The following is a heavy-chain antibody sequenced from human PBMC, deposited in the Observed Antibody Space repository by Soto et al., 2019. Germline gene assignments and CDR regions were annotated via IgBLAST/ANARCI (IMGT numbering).Heavy chain of an antibody. CDR1: GFSFSTYA. Sequence: EVQLLESGGGLVQAGGSLRLSCSASGFSFSTYAMSWVRQAPGKGLEWVSAISGSGGSTYYADSVKGRFTISRDNSKNTLYLQMNSLRAADTAVYYCAKNWDTTFSSSSHWGQGTLFTVSS. CDR3: AKNWDTTFSSSSH. D-gene: IGHD6-6*01. J-gene: IGHJ4*02. CDR2: ISGSGGST. V-gene: IGHV3-23*01.